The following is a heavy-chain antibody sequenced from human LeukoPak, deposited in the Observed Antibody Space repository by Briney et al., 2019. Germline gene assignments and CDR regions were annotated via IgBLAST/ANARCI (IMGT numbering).Heavy chain of an antibody. CDR1: GGSISSYY. J-gene: IGHJ4*02. CDR2: IYYSGST. D-gene: IGHD5-12*01. Sequence: SETLSLTCTVSGGSISSYYWSWVRQPPGRGLEWIGYIYYSGSTNYNPSLKSRVTISVDTSKNQFSLKLSSVTAADTAVYYCAREISGYDWFDYWGQGTLVAVSS. CDR3: AREISGYDWFDY. V-gene: IGHV4-59*01.